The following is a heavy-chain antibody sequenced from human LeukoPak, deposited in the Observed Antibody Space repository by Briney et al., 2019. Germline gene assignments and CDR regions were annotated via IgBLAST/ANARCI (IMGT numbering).Heavy chain of an antibody. CDR2: IIPIFGTA. Sequence: GASVKVSCKASGGTFSSYAISWVRQAPGQGLEWMGGIIPIFGTANYAQKFQGRVTITADKSTSTAYMELSSLRSEDTAVYYCARGEQGGLPTGWGQGTLVTVSS. D-gene: IGHD1-1*01. J-gene: IGHJ4*02. V-gene: IGHV1-69*06. CDR1: GGTFSSYA. CDR3: ARGEQGGLPTG.